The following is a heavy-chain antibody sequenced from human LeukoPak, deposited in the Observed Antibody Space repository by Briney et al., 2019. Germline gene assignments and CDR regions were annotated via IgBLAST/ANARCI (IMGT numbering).Heavy chain of an antibody. CDR1: GGSISSSSYY. J-gene: IGHJ4*02. D-gene: IGHD3-22*01. CDR3: ARLGVIVVATWDY. CDR2: IYYSGST. V-gene: IGHV4-39*01. Sequence: PSETLSLTCTVSGGSISSSSYYWGWIRQPPGKGLEGIGSIYYSGSTYYNPSLKSRVTISVDTSKNQFSLKLSSVTAADPAVYYCARLGVIVVATWDYWGQGTLVTVSS.